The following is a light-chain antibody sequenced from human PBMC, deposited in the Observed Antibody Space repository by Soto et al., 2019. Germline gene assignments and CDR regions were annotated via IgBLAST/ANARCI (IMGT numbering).Light chain of an antibody. V-gene: IGKV1-39*01. Sequence: DIHMTQSPSXLXXXXLXXXTITCLASQSISSYLNWYQQKPGKAPKLLIYGASTLQSGVPSRFSGSGSGTDFTLTISSLQPEDSTTYYCQQTYTTPWTFGQGTKVDI. CDR3: QQTYTTPWT. J-gene: IGKJ1*01. CDR2: GAS. CDR1: QSISSY.